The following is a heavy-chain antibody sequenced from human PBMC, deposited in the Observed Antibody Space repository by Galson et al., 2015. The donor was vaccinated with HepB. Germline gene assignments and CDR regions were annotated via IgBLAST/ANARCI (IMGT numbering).Heavy chain of an antibody. J-gene: IGHJ4*02. CDR1: GFTFSSYA. Sequence: SLRLSCAASGFTFSSYAMHWVRQAPGKGLEWVAVISYDGSNKYYADSVKGRFTISRDNSKNTLYLQMNSLRAEDTAVYYCASHTASIAVAGRFDYWGQGTLVTVSS. CDR3: ASHTASIAVAGRFDY. CDR2: ISYDGSNK. V-gene: IGHV3-30*04. D-gene: IGHD6-19*01.